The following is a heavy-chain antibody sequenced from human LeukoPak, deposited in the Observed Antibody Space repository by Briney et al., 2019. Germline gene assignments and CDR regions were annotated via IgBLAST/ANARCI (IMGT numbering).Heavy chain of an antibody. V-gene: IGHV1-2*02. CDR3: AREGGYDILTGYQDY. CDR2: INPNNGDT. J-gene: IGHJ4*02. Sequence: GASVKVSCKASGYIFTTYFIHWVRQAPGQGLEWMGWINPNNGDTNYEQKFQGRVTMTRDTSISTAYMELTRLRSDDTAVYYCAREGGYDILTGYQDYWGQGTLVTVSS. D-gene: IGHD3-9*01. CDR1: GYIFTTYF.